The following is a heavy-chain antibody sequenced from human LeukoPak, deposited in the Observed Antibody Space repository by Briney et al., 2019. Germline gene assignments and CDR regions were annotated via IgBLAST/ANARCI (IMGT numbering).Heavy chain of an antibody. CDR2: IYGYGERT. CDR1: GFTFSNNA. V-gene: IGHV3-64*01. D-gene: IGHD6-19*01. CDR3: ARKSSPSVVAGTIPYYFDL. Sequence: GGSLRLSCAASGFTFSNNAMYWGRQAPGKGLEYVSAIYGYGERTYYASSVKGRFTIYRENAKRTVHIQTGDLRDEDMAVYYCARKSSPSVVAGTIPYYFDLWGRGTLVTVSS. J-gene: IGHJ4*02.